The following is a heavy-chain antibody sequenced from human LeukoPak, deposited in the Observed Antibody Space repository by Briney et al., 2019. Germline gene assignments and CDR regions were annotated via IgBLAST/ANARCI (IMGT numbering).Heavy chain of an antibody. D-gene: IGHD6-13*01. CDR3: AREGQVNSSSWYTSYYYYGMDA. Sequence: SETLSLTCAVYGGSFSGYYWSWIRQPPGKGLEWIGEINPSGSTNYNPSLKSRVTISVDTSKNQFSLKLSSVTAADTAVYYCAREGQVNSSSWYTSYYYYGMDAWGKGTTVTVSS. V-gene: IGHV4-34*01. J-gene: IGHJ6*04. CDR1: GGSFSGYY. CDR2: INPSGST.